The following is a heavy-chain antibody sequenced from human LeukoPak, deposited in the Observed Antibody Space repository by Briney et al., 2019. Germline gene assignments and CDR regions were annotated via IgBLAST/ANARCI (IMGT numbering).Heavy chain of an antibody. Sequence: GGSLRLSCAASGFTFSSYDMHWVRQATGKGLGWVSAIGTAGDTYYPGSVKGRFTISRENAKNSLYLQMNSLRAGDTAVYYCARQVAATPFDDGYAFDIWGQGTMVTVSS. J-gene: IGHJ3*02. V-gene: IGHV3-13*01. CDR1: GFTFSSYD. D-gene: IGHD2-15*01. CDR3: ARQVAATPFDDGYAFDI. CDR2: IGTAGDT.